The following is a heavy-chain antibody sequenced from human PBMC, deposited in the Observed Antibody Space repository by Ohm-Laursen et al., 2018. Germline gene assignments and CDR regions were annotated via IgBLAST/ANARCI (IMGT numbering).Heavy chain of an antibody. CDR3: ASGHNYGYDNYYYGMDV. CDR1: GGSISNHY. Sequence: ETLSLTCTVAGGSISNHYWNWVRQSPGKGLEWIGYIYHSGSTKYNPFFNSRVTISVDTSKNQFSLNLRSVTTADTAVYYCASGHNYGYDNYYYGMDVWGQGTTVTVSS. CDR2: IYHSGST. D-gene: IGHD5-18*01. J-gene: IGHJ6*02. V-gene: IGHV4-59*11.